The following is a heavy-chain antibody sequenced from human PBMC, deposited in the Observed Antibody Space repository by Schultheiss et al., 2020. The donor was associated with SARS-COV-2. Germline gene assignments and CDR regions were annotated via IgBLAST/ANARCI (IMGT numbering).Heavy chain of an antibody. J-gene: IGHJ5*02. CDR3: AILLRGAFDP. Sequence: SETLSLTCAVSGGSISSGGYSWSWIRQPPGKGLEWIGYIYHSGSTYYNPSLKSRVTISVDRSKNQFSLKLSSVTAADTAVYYCAILLRGAFDPWGQGTLVTVSS. CDR1: GGSISSGGYS. CDR2: IYHSGST. V-gene: IGHV4-30-2*01. D-gene: IGHD2-15*01.